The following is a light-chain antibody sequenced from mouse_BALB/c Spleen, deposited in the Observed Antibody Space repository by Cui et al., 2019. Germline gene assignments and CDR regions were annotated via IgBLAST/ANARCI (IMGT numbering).Light chain of an antibody. CDR2: YAS. J-gene: IGKJ4*01. CDR1: QSISDY. Sequence: DIVMTQFPATLSVTPGDRVSLSCRASQSISDYLHWYQQKSHESPRLLIKYASQSISGIPSRFSGSGSGSDFTLSINSVEPEDVGVYYCQNGHSFPFTFGSGTKLEIK. V-gene: IGKV5-39*01. CDR3: QNGHSFPFT.